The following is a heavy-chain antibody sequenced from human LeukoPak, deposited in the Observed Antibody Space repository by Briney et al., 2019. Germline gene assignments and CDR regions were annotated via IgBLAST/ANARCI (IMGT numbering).Heavy chain of an antibody. J-gene: IGHJ4*02. D-gene: IGHD3-22*01. CDR1: GFTFDDYA. CDR2: ISWNSGSI. V-gene: IGHV3-9*01. CDR3: AKDIDYDSSGFPDY. Sequence: PGRSLRLSCAASGFTFDDYAMHWVRQAPGKGLEWVSGISWNSGSIGYADSVKGRFTISRDSAKNSLYLQMNSLRAEDTALYYCAKDIDYDSSGFPDYWGQGTLVTVSS.